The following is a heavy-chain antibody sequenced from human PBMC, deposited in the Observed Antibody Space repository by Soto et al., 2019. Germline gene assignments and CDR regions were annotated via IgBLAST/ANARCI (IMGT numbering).Heavy chain of an antibody. CDR2: MNPNSGNT. CDR3: ARAHSVLRFLEWPPPTAGSMDV. J-gene: IGHJ6*03. Sequence: ASVKVSCKASGYTFTSYDINWVRQATGQGLEWMGWMNPNSGNTGYAQKFQGRVTMTRNTSISTAYMELSSLRSEDTAVYYCARAHSVLRFLEWPPPTAGSMDVWGKGTTVTVSS. D-gene: IGHD3-3*01. V-gene: IGHV1-8*01. CDR1: GYTFTSYD.